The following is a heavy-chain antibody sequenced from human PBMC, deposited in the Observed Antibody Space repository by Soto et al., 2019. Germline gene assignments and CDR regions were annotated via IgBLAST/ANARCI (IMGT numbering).Heavy chain of an antibody. CDR2: IIPILGIA. D-gene: IGHD6-13*01. CDR1: GGTFSSYT. J-gene: IGHJ5*02. CDR3: ARVPSIAAAGTGWFDP. Sequence: QVQLVQSGAEVKKPGSSVKVSCKASGGTFSSYTISWVRQAPGQGLEWMGRIIPILGIANYAQKFQGRVTITADKSTSTAYVELSSLRSEDTAVYYCARVPSIAAAGTGWFDPWGQGTLVTVSS. V-gene: IGHV1-69*02.